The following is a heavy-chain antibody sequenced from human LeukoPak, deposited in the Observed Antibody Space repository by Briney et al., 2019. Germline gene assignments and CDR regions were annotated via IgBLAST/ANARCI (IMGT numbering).Heavy chain of an antibody. J-gene: IGHJ4*02. CDR1: GYTFTGYY. V-gene: IGHV1-2*02. CDR2: INPNSGGT. D-gene: IGHD5-24*01. Sequence: EASVKVSCKASGYTFTGYYMHWVRQAPGQGVEWMGWINPNSGGTNYAQKFQGRVTMTRDTSISTAYMELSSLRSEDTAVYYCARSYNWGGDYFDYWGQGTLVTVSS. CDR3: ARSYNWGGDYFDY.